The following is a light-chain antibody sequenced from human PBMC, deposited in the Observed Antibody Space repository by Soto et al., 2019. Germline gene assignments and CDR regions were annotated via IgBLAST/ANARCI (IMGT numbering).Light chain of an antibody. Sequence: QYVLTQPPSASGAPGQRVTISCTGSSSNIGAGYHVHWYQQLPGTAPKLLIYGNSNRPSGVPDRFSGSKSGTSASLAITGLQAEDEADYYCQSYDSSLSGSVFGGGTQLTVL. V-gene: IGLV1-40*01. CDR1: SSNIGAGYH. CDR2: GNS. J-gene: IGLJ7*01. CDR3: QSYDSSLSGSV.